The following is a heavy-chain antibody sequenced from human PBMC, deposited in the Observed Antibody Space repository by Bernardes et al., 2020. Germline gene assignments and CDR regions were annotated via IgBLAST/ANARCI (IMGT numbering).Heavy chain of an antibody. CDR3: ARGSYGDSH. CDR2: IYHSGNT. J-gene: IGHJ4*01. D-gene: IGHD4-17*01. V-gene: IGHV4-59*01. CDR1: GGSITSYY. Sequence: SETLSLTCTVSGGSITSYYWSWIRQPPGKGLEWIGYIYHSGNTNYNPSLKSRVTISVDTPKNQFSLKLSSVTAADTAVYYCARGSYGDSHWGQGTLVTVSS.